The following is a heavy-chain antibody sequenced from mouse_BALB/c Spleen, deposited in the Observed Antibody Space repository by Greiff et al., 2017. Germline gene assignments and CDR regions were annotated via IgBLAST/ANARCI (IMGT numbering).Heavy chain of an antibody. J-gene: IGHJ4*01. V-gene: IGHV1S34*01. Sequence: LVKTGASVKISCKASGYSFTGYYMHWVKQSHGKSLEWIGYISCYNGATSYNQKFKGKATFTVDTSSSTAYMQFNSLTSEDSAVYYCARRDYGDYYAMDYWGQGTSVTVSS. CDR2: ISCYNGAT. CDR3: ARRDYGDYYAMDY. D-gene: IGHD2-4*01. CDR1: GYSFTGYY.